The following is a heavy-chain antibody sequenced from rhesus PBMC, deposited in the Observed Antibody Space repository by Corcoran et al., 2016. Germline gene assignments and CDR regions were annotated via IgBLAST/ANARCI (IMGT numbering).Heavy chain of an antibody. J-gene: IGHJ4*01. V-gene: IGHV4-99*02. Sequence: QVQLQESGPGLVKPSETQSPTCAVSGYSISIGHSWGWSRPSPGKGLEYIGYVSGSSGRTYYNPSLKSRVTISKDTSKNQFSLKLSSVTAADTAVYYCARDQGSYGVNFDYWGQGVLVTVSS. CDR3: ARDQGSYGVNFDY. CDR2: VSGSSGRT. CDR1: GYSISIGHS. D-gene: IGHD5-36*01.